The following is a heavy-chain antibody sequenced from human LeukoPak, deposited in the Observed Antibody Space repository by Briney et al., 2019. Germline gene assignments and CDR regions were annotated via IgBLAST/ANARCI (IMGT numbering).Heavy chain of an antibody. CDR2: IYSGGST. V-gene: IGHV3-66*04. CDR3: ARLTNRAIDY. CDR1: GFTVSSNY. J-gene: IGHJ4*02. D-gene: IGHD7-27*01. Sequence: PGGSLRLSCAASGFTVSSNYMIWVRQAPGKGLEWVSIIYSGGSTYYADSVKGRFTISRDNSKNTLYLQMSSLRAEDTAVYYCARLTNRAIDYWGQGTLVTVSS.